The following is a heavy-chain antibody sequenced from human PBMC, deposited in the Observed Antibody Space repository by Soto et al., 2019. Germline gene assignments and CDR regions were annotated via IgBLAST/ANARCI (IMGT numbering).Heavy chain of an antibody. Sequence: KPSETLSLTCTVSGGSISSSSYYWGWIRQPPGKGLEWIGSIYYSGSTYYNPSLKSRVTISVDTSKNQFSLKLSSVTAADTAVYYCARHVGYSYGSYYYYYDMDVWGQGTTVTVSS. CDR3: ARHVGYSYGSYYYYYDMDV. V-gene: IGHV4-39*01. CDR2: IYYSGST. D-gene: IGHD5-18*01. J-gene: IGHJ6*02. CDR1: GGSISSSSYY.